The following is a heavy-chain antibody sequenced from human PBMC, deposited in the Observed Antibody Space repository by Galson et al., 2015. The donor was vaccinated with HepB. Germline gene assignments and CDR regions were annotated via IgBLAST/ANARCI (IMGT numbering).Heavy chain of an antibody. V-gene: IGHV3-30*18. CDR3: AKARSYYDSSGAYYFDY. CDR1: GFTFSSYG. CDR2: ISYDGSNK. D-gene: IGHD3-22*01. J-gene: IGHJ4*02. Sequence: SLRLSCAASGFTFSSYGMHWVRQAPGKGLEWVAVISYDGSNKYYADSVKGRFTISRDNSKNTLYLQMNSLRAEDMAVYYCAKARSYYDSSGAYYFDYWGQGTLVTVSS.